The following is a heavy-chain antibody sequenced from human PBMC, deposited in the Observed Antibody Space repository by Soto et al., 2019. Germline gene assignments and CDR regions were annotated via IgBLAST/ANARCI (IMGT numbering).Heavy chain of an antibody. D-gene: IGHD3-3*02. V-gene: IGHV1-69*01. J-gene: IGHJ4*02. CDR2: IIPIFGTA. Sequence: QVQLVQSGAEVKKPGSSVKVSCKASGGTFSSYAISWVRQAPGQGLEWMGGIIPIFGTANYAQKFQGRVTITADESTSTPYMELRSLSSEDTAVYYCGGPSPQFKGQAPFLFDYWGPGTLVTASS. CDR1: GGTFSSYA. CDR3: GGPSPQFKGQAPFLFDY.